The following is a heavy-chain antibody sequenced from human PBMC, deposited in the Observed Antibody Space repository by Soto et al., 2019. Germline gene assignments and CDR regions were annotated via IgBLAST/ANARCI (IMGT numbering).Heavy chain of an antibody. Sequence: QVQLVQSGAEVKKPGASVKVSCKVSGYTLTELSMHWVRQAPGKGLEWMGGFDLEDGETIYAQKFQGRVTMTEGTSTDTAYMALSSLRSEDTAVYYCATASLVRMTMPVMIMAFDYWGQGTLVTVSS. J-gene: IGHJ4*02. D-gene: IGHD3-22*01. CDR3: ATASLVRMTMPVMIMAFDY. V-gene: IGHV1-24*01. CDR2: FDLEDGET. CDR1: GYTLTELS.